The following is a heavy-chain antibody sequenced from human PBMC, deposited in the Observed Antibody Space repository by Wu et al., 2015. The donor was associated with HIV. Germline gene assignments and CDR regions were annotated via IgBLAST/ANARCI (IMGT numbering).Heavy chain of an antibody. CDR2: IIPQNGDT. CDR1: GGTFSNYV. Sequence: QVQMEQSGAEVKKPGSSVKVSCKASGGTFSNYVFSWVRQAPGQGLEWMGWIIPQNGDTDLAPNVQNRVSMTTDASTNLAYMELRTLTSDDTAMYYCASRANYGGTSFGGFALDTWGQGTMVIVST. V-gene: IGHV1-18*01. D-gene: IGHD3-16*01. J-gene: IGHJ3*02. CDR3: ASRANYGGTSFGGFALDT.